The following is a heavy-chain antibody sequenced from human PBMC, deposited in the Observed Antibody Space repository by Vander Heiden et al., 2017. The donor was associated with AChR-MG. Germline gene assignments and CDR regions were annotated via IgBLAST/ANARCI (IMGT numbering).Heavy chain of an antibody. Sequence: QEQLVESGGGVVQAGRSQRLSCVVPGFTFSHYGMSWVRQGPGNGPEWVSVISYDGRHQYYAASVQGRFTISRDNSENILYLQMNSLRVDDTAIYYCARVRVPAHQFSYNSMDVWGQGTTVIVSS. CDR1: GFTFSHYG. D-gene: IGHD2-2*01. V-gene: IGHV3-30*03. J-gene: IGHJ6*03. CDR2: ISYDGRHQ. CDR3: ARVRVPAHQFSYNSMDV.